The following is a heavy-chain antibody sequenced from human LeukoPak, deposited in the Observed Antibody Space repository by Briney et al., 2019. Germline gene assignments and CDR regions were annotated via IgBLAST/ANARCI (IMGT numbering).Heavy chain of an antibody. CDR3: ARASGVWSGYYNGGTEENAFDI. D-gene: IGHD3-3*01. CDR1: GYTFTSYG. V-gene: IGHV1-18*01. Sequence: ASVKVSCKASGYTFTSYGISWVRQAPGQGLEWMGWISAYNGNTNYAQKLQGRVTMTTDTSTSTAYMELRSLRSDDTAVYYCARASGVWSGYYNGGTEENAFDIWGQGTMVTVSS. J-gene: IGHJ3*02. CDR2: ISAYNGNT.